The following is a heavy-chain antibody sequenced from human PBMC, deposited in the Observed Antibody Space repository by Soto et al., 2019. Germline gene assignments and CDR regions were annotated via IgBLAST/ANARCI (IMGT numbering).Heavy chain of an antibody. Sequence: GASVKVSCKASGYTFTSYAMHWVRQAPGQRLEWMGWINAGNGNTKYSQKFQGRVTITRDTSASTAYMELSSLRSEDTAVYYCAKVDTAMVSRYYYYGMDVWGQGTTVTVSS. D-gene: IGHD5-18*01. CDR1: GYTFTSYA. J-gene: IGHJ6*02. CDR2: INAGNGNT. CDR3: AKVDTAMVSRYYYYGMDV. V-gene: IGHV1-3*01.